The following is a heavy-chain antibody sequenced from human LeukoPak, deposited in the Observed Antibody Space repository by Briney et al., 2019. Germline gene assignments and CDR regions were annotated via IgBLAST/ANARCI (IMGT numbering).Heavy chain of an antibody. CDR3: ARGAAAGKDFDY. CDR2: IYYSGST. V-gene: IGHV4-61*01. CDR1: GGSISSGSYY. D-gene: IGHD6-13*01. J-gene: IGHJ4*02. Sequence: PSETLSLTCTVSGGSISSGSYYWSWIRQPPGKGLEWIGYIYYSGSTNYNPSLKSRVTISVDTSKNQFSLKLSSVTAADTAVYYCARGAAAGKDFDYWGQGTLVTVSS.